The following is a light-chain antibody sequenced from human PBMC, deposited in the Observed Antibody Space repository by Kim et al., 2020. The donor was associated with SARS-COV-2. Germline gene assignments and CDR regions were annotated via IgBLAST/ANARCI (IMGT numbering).Light chain of an antibody. CDR2: QDS. V-gene: IGLV3-1*01. CDR3: QAWDSSTVV. Sequence: SYELTQPPSVSVSPGQTASITCSGDKLGDKYACWYQQKPGQSPVLVIYQDSKRPSGIPERFSGSNSGNTATLTLSGTQAMDEADYYCQAWDSSTVVFGTG. J-gene: IGLJ1*01. CDR1: KLGDKY.